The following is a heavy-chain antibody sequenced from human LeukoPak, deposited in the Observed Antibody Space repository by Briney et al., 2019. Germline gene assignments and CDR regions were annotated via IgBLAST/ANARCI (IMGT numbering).Heavy chain of an antibody. CDR2: ISSSSTI. CDR3: ARGRSGYHYDY. CDR1: GFTFSSYS. J-gene: IGHJ4*02. Sequence: PGGSLRLSCAASGFTFSSYSMNWVRQAPGKGLEWVSYISSSSTIYYADSVKGRFTISRDNAKNSLYLQMNSLRAEDTAVYYCARGRSGYHYDYWGQGTLVTVSS. D-gene: IGHD3-22*01. V-gene: IGHV3-48*01.